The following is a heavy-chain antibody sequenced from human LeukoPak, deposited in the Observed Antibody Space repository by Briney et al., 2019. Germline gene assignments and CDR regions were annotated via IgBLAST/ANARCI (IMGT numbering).Heavy chain of an antibody. J-gene: IGHJ5*02. CDR3: ARLPTLGWFDP. CDR2: IYYSGST. V-gene: IGHV4-39*01. Sequence: SETLSLTCTVSGGSISSSSYYWGWIRQPPGKGLEWIGSIYYSGSTYYNPSLQSRVTISVDTSKNQFPLKLSSVTAADTAVYYCARLPTLGWFDPWGQGTLVTVSS. CDR1: GGSISSSSYY.